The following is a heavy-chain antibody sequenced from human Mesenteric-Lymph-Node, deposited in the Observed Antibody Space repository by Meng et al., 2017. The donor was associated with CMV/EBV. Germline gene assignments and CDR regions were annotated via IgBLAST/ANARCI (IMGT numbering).Heavy chain of an antibody. CDR1: GFKFDDYG. V-gene: IGHV3-20*04. J-gene: IGHJ5*01. CDR3: ARDSRGYCSTASCYEADS. Sequence: GESLRLSCAASGFKFDDYGMSWVRQVSGKGLEWVSGINWNGGSTGYADSVKGRFTISRDNAKNSLHLQMDSLRVEDTALYYCARDSRGYCSTASCYEADSWGQGTLVTVSS. D-gene: IGHD2-2*01. CDR2: INWNGGST.